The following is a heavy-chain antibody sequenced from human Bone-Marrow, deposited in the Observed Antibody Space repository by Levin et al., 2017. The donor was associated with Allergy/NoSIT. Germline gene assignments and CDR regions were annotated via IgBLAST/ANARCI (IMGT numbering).Heavy chain of an antibody. Sequence: GGSLRLSCEASGFTFRNYWMSWVRQAPGNGLEWVAEIKPDGNDKYYEGSVKGRFTMSRDNAKNSLYLQMNSLRTEDTAVYFCATFEVGADWGQGTLVTVSS. CDR1: GFTFRNYW. V-gene: IGHV3-7*01. D-gene: IGHD3-9*01. CDR2: IKPDGNDK. J-gene: IGHJ4*02. CDR3: ATFEVGAD.